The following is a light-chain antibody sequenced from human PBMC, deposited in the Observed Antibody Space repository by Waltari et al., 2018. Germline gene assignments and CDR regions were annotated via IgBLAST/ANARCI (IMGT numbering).Light chain of an antibody. CDR3: CSFAGTYTWV. CDR1: TSDVGGYNY. J-gene: IGLJ3*02. Sequence: SALTQPRSVSGSPGQSVTISCTGTTSDVGGYNYVSWYQHHPGKAPKLMIFDVTQRPSGVPDRFSCSKSANTASLTISGLQAEDEADYNCCSFAGTYTWVFGGGTKVTVL. V-gene: IGLV2-11*01. CDR2: DVT.